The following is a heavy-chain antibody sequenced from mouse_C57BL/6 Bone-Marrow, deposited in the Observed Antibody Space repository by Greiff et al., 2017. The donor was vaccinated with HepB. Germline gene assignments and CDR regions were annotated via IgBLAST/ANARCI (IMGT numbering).Heavy chain of an antibody. Sequence: QVQLQQSGAELAKPGASVKLSCKVSGYAFSSYWLNWVKQRPGKGLEWIGQIYPGDGDTNYNGKFKGKATLTADHSSSTAYMQLSSLTSEDSAVYFCTRPKYYGSSPYYFDYWGQGTTLTVSS. CDR2: IYPGDGDT. D-gene: IGHD1-1*01. J-gene: IGHJ2*01. CDR1: GYAFSSYW. CDR3: TRPKYYGSSPYYFDY. V-gene: IGHV1-80*01.